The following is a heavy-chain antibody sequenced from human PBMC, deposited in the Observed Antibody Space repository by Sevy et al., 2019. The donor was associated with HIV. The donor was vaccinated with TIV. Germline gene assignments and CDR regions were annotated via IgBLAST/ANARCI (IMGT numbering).Heavy chain of an antibody. CDR1: GFTFGNYW. CDR3: GREMISMVPGVPDAFDI. J-gene: IGHJ3*02. D-gene: IGHD3-10*01. V-gene: IGHV3-74*01. Sequence: GGSLRLSCAASGFTFGNYWVHWVRQAPGKGLVWISRINNDGSNTNYADSVKGRFTTSRDNAKNTLYLQMNSLRAEDTAVYYCGREMISMVPGVPDAFDIWGQGTMVTVSS. CDR2: INNDGSNT.